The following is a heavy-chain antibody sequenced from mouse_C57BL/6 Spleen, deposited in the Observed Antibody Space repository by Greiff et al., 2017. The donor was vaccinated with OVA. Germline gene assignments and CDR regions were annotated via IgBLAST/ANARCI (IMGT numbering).Heavy chain of an antibody. Sequence: VMLVESGPELVKPGASVKISCKASGYAFSSSWMNWVKQRPGKGLEWIGRIYPGDGDTNYNGKFKGKATLTADKSSSTAYMQLSSLTSEDAAVYFCGRGGLSNWGDYWGKGTTLTVSS. CDR1: GYAFSSSW. CDR2: IYPGDGDT. J-gene: IGHJ2*01. V-gene: IGHV1-82*01. D-gene: IGHD2-5*01. CDR3: GRGGLSNWGDY.